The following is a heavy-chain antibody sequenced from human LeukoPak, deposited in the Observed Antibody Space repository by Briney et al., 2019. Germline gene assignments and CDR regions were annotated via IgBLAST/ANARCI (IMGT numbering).Heavy chain of an antibody. J-gene: IGHJ6*03. V-gene: IGHV3-11*04. CDR1: GFTFSDYY. CDR2: ISSSGSTI. Sequence: PGGSLRLSCAASGFTFSDYYMSWIRQAPGKGLEWVSYISSSGSTIYYADSVKGRFTISRDNAKNSLYLQMNSLRAEDTAVYYCARADGEWFGELYYYYYMDVWGKGTTVTVSS. D-gene: IGHD3-10*01. CDR3: ARADGEWFGELYYYYYMDV.